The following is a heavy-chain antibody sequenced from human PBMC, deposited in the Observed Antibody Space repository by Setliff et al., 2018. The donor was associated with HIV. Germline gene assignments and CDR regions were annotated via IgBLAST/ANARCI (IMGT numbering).Heavy chain of an antibody. D-gene: IGHD2-8*01. V-gene: IGHV1-8*02. J-gene: IGHJ4*02. CDR3: ARGKVLRGNILYY. CDR1: GGSFNTYA. CDR2: MNPDSGNT. Sequence: ASVKVSCKSSGGSFNTYAINWVRQAPGQGLEWMGWMNPDSGNTGYAQKFQGRVTMTRNTSISTAYMDLSSLRSEDTAVYYCARGKVLRGNILYYWGQGTLVTVSS.